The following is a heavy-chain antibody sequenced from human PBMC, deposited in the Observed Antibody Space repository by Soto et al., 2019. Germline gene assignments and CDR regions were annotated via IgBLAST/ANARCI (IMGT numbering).Heavy chain of an antibody. CDR1: GFTFSSYS. D-gene: IGHD2-8*01. J-gene: IGHJ4*02. CDR3: ARPLMVYAIGSDY. CDR2: ISSSSTTI. V-gene: IGHV3-48*02. Sequence: EVQLVESGGGLVQAGGSLRLSCAASGFTFSSYSMNWVRQAPGKGLEWVSYISSSSTTIYYADSVKGRFTISRDNAKNSLYLQMKSLRDEDTAVYYCARPLMVYAIGSDYWGQGTLVTVSS.